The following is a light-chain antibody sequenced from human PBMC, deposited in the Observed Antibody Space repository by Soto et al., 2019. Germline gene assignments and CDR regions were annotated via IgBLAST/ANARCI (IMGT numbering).Light chain of an antibody. CDR2: AAS. Sequence: DIQLTQSPSFLSASVGDRVTITSRASQGISNYLAWYQQKPGKAPKLLIYAASTLQRGVTSKFSGSGSGTEFTLTIRSLQPEEFASYYCQQLSSYPLTFGGGTKVEIK. CDR1: QGISNY. CDR3: QQLSSYPLT. J-gene: IGKJ4*01. V-gene: IGKV1-9*01.